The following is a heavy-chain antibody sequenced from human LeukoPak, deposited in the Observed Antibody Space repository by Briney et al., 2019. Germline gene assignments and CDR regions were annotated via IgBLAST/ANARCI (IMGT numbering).Heavy chain of an antibody. CDR1: GGSINSYY. V-gene: IGHV4-59*01. J-gene: IGHJ4*02. CDR3: AEGIDY. CDR2: IYYSGST. Sequence: SETLSLTCTVSGGSINSYYWSWIRQPPGKGLEWIGYIYYSGSTNYNPSLKSRVTISVDTSKDQFSLKLSSVTAADTAVYYCAEGIDYWGQGTLVTVSS.